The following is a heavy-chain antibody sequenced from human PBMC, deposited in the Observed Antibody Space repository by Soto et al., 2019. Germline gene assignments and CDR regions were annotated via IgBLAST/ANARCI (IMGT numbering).Heavy chain of an antibody. CDR3: ARDHPITMVRGVPYYYYGMDV. D-gene: IGHD3-10*01. CDR1: GFTFSSYG. V-gene: IGHV3-30*03. J-gene: IGHJ6*02. CDR2: ISYDGSNK. Sequence: GGSLRLSCAASGFTFSSYGMHWVRQAPGKGLEWVAVISYDGSNKYYADSVKGRFTISRDNSKNTLYLQMNSLRADDTAVYYCARDHPITMVRGVPYYYYGMDVWGQGTTVTVSS.